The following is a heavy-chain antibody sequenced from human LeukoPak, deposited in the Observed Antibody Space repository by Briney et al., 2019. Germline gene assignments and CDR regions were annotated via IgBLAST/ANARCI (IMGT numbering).Heavy chain of an antibody. J-gene: IGHJ4*02. D-gene: IGHD6-19*01. CDR1: GFTFSSYA. Sequence: TGGSLRLSCAASGFTFSSYAMSWVRQAPGKGLEWVSAISGSGGSTYYAGSVKGRFTISRDNSKNTLYLQMNSLRAEDTAVYYCAKAGQWLPTPLDYWGQGTLVTVSP. CDR3: AKAGQWLPTPLDY. V-gene: IGHV3-23*01. CDR2: ISGSGGST.